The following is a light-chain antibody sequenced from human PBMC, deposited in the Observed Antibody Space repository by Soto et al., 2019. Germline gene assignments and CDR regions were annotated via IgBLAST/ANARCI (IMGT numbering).Light chain of an antibody. J-gene: IGLJ1*01. V-gene: IGLV1-44*01. CDR3: AAWDDSLNAPV. CDR2: TND. CDR1: SSNIGSTS. Sequence: QSVLTQPPSASGTPGQTVTISCSGRSSNIGSTSVNWYQQLPGTAPKLLLYTNDQRPSGVPDRFSGSKSGTSASLAISGLQSEDEDDYYCAAWDDSLNAPVFGTGTKLTVL.